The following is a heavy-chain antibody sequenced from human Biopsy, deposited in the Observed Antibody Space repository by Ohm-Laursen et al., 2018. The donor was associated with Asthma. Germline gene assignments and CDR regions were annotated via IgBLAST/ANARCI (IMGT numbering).Heavy chain of an antibody. J-gene: IGHJ6*02. D-gene: IGHD3-16*01. Sequence: DSVKVSSKTSGYTFNSAGITWVRQAPGPGLEWMGWISVYNGNTKVAQKLQDRVTMITDTSTSTAYMELRSLRSDDTAVYFCKRAGDYTHYYGIDVWGQGTTVTVS. CDR2: ISVYNGNT. CDR3: KRAGDYTHYYGIDV. V-gene: IGHV1-18*01. CDR1: GYTFNSAG.